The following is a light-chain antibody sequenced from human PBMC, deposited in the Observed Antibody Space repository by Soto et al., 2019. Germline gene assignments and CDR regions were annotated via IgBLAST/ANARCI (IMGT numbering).Light chain of an antibody. CDR3: MQGTHWPWT. CDR1: YSLIHSDGDTY. J-gene: IGKJ1*01. V-gene: IGKV2-30*02. CDR2: EVS. Sequence: DVVMTQSPLSLPVTLGQPASISCRSSYSLIHSDGDTYLNWFHQRPGQSPRRLIYEVSNRDSGVPDRFSGSGSGTDFTLKISRVEAEDVGIYYCMQGTHWPWTFGQGIEVEIK.